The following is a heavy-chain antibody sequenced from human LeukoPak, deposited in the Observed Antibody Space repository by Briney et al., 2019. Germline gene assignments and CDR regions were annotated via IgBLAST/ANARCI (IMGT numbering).Heavy chain of an antibody. CDR1: GFTFSSYA. V-gene: IGHV3-23*01. CDR3: AKDMWSEVGAREYYYGMDV. D-gene: IGHD1-26*01. Sequence: GGSLRLSCAASGFTFSSYAMSWVRQALGKGLEWVSAISGSGGSTYYADSVKGRFTISRDNAKNSLYLQMNSLRAEDTALYYCAKDMWSEVGAREYYYGMDVWGQGTTVTVSS. CDR2: ISGSGGST. J-gene: IGHJ6*02.